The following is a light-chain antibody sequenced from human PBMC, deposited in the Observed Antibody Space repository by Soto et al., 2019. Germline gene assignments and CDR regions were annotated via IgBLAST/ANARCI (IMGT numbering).Light chain of an antibody. CDR3: QQANSFPPLT. J-gene: IGKJ4*01. Sequence: DIQVTQSPSSVSASVGDRVTITCRTSQTISSWLAWYQQKPGKAPKLLIYAASSLQSGVPSRFSGSRSGTHFTLTISSLQPEDFATYYCQQANSFPPLTFGGGTKVELK. CDR1: QTISSW. V-gene: IGKV1-12*01. CDR2: AAS.